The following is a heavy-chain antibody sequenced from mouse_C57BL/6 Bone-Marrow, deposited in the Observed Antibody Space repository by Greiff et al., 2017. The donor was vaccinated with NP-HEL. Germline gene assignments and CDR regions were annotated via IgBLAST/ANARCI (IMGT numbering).Heavy chain of an antibody. CDR2: IDPSDSYT. CDR1: GYTFTSYW. Sequence: VKLQQPGAELVKPGASVKLSCKASGYTFTSYWMQWVKQRPGQGLEWIGEIDPSDSYTNYNQKFKGKATLTVDTSSSTAYMQLSSLTSEDSAVYYCARGDYGNPWFAYWGQGTLVTVSA. V-gene: IGHV1-50*01. D-gene: IGHD2-1*01. CDR3: ARGDYGNPWFAY. J-gene: IGHJ3*01.